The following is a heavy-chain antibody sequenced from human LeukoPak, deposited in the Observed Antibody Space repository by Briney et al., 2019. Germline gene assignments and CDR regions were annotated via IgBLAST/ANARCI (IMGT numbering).Heavy chain of an antibody. J-gene: IGHJ3*02. CDR3: AKDPTGIVGAMI. V-gene: IGHV3-7*04. D-gene: IGHD1-26*01. CDR1: GFTFSSYW. CDR2: IKQDGSEK. Sequence: PGGSLRLSCAASGFTFSSYWMSWVRQAPGKGLEWVANIKQDGSEKYYVDSVKGRFTISRDNSKNTLYLQMNSLRAEDTAVYYCAKDPTGIVGAMIWGQGTMVTVSS.